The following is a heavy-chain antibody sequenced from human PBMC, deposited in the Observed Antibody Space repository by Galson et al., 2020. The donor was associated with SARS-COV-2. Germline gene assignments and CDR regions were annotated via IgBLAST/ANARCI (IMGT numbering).Heavy chain of an antibody. D-gene: IGHD3-10*01. Sequence: ASVKVSCKASGYTFTSYGISWVRQAPGQGLEWMGWINPNSGGTNYAQKFQGRVTMTRDTSISTAYMELSRLRSDDTAVYYCASARGYYGSGSYYTFDYWGQGTLVTVSS. V-gene: IGHV1-2*02. CDR1: GYTFTSYG. CDR2: INPNSGGT. J-gene: IGHJ4*02. CDR3: ASARGYYGSGSYYTFDY.